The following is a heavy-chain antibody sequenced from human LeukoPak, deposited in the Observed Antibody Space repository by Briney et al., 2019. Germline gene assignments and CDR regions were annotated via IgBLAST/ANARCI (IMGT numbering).Heavy chain of an antibody. CDR1: GFTFSSYW. D-gene: IGHD3-22*01. Sequence: GGSLRLSCAASGFTFSSYWMHWVRQTPGKGLVWVSRINSDGSSTNYADSVKGRFTISRDNAQNTLYLQMSSLGAEDTAVYYCAREDAPGGYYDSSGYYYEDYWGQGTLVTVSS. V-gene: IGHV3-74*01. J-gene: IGHJ4*02. CDR3: AREDAPGGYYDSSGYYYEDY. CDR2: INSDGSST.